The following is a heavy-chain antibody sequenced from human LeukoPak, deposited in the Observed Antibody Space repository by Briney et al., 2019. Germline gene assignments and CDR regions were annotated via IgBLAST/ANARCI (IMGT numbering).Heavy chain of an antibody. D-gene: IGHD3/OR15-3a*01. V-gene: IGHV3-23*01. CDR1: GFTLSSYS. CDR2: ISASGANT. J-gene: IGHJ5*02. CDR3: AKRDQLDWRSNWFDP. Sequence: GGSLRLSCAASGFTLSSYSMSWVRQAPGKGLEWVSAISASGANTYYADSVKGRFTTSRDNSKNTLHLQMNSLRAEDTAVYYCAKRDQLDWRSNWFDPWGQGTLVTVSS.